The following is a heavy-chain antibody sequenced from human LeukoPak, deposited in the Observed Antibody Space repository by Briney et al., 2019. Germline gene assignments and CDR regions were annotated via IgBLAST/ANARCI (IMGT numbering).Heavy chain of an antibody. CDR3: ARDSFSDSSGYYYFDY. Sequence: SETLSLTCTVSGVSISSYYWSWIRQPPGKGLEWIGYIYYSGSTYYNPSLKSRVTISVDTSKNQFSLKLSSVTAADTAVYYCARDSFSDSSGYYYFDYWGQGTLVTVSS. V-gene: IGHV4-59*12. D-gene: IGHD3-22*01. CDR2: IYYSGST. CDR1: GVSISSYY. J-gene: IGHJ4*02.